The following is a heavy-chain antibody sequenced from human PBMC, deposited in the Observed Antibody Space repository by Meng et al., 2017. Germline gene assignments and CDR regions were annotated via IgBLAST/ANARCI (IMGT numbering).Heavy chain of an antibody. D-gene: IGHD3-16*02. CDR2: IKQDGSET. Sequence: GGSLRLSCVASGFNFGRFWMSWVRQAPGKGLEWVANIKQDGSETFYVDSVKGRFAVSRDNAKNSLYLQMNSLGVADTAVYYCARGWDLNYDYVWGSYRYWYFDLWGRGTLVTVFS. J-gene: IGHJ2*01. CDR3: ARGWDLNYDYVWGSYRYWYFDL. V-gene: IGHV3-7*03. CDR1: GFNFGRFW.